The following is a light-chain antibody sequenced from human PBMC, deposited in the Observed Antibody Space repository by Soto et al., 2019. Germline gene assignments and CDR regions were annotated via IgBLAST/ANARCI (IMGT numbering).Light chain of an antibody. CDR2: TLS. CDR3: MQRREFPYT. V-gene: IGKV2-40*01. J-gene: IGKJ2*01. Sequence: MVLTQPPLSLPVTPGGPAPFSCGPSKSLWVGHKGKTNLDWYLQRPGQSPQILIYTLSYGASGVPDRFSGSGSGTDFTLKISRVEAEDVGVYYCMQRREFPYTFGQGTKLEIK. CDR1: KSLWVGHKGKTN.